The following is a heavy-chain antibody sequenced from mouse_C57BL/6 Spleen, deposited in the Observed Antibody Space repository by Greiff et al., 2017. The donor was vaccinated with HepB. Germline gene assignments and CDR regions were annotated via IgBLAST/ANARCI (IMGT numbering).Heavy chain of an antibody. CDR3: ARRGTAQAYCDY. V-gene: IGHV1-55*01. CDR1: GYTFTSYW. J-gene: IGHJ2*01. Sequence: QVQLQQPGAELVKPGASVKMSCKASGYTFTSYWITWVKQRPGQGLEWIGDIYPGSGSTNYNEKFKSKATLTVDTSSSTAYMQLSSLTSEDSAVYYCARRGTAQAYCDYWGQGTTLTVSS. D-gene: IGHD3-2*02. CDR2: IYPGSGST.